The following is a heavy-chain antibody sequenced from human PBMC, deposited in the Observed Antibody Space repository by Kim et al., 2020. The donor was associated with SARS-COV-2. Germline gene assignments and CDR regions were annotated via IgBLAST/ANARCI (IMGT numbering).Heavy chain of an antibody. Sequence: GGSLRLSCAASRFTFSNYWMSWVRQAPGEGLEWVAMMNPDGSVRHYVDSVTGRFTISTDNAKNSLYLQMDSLRAEDTAVYYCTGDSQDGTFTGPRMDVWGQGTTVTVSS. V-gene: IGHV3-7*01. CDR1: RFTFSNYW. CDR2: MNPDGSVR. J-gene: IGHJ6*02. CDR3: TGDSQDGTFTGPRMDV. D-gene: IGHD1-1*01.